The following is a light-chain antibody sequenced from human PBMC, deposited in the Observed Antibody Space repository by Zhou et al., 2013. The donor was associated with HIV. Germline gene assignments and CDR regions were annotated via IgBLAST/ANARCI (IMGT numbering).Light chain of an antibody. V-gene: IGKV1-39*01. CDR1: QDISNY. CDR2: DAS. J-gene: IGKJ4*01. Sequence: DIQMTQSPSSLSASVGDRVTITCQASQDISNYLNWYQQKPGKAPKLLIYDASNLETGVPSRFSGSASGTDFTLTISSLQPEDFATYYCQQSYSTPPLTFGGGTKVEIK. CDR3: QQSYSTPPLT.